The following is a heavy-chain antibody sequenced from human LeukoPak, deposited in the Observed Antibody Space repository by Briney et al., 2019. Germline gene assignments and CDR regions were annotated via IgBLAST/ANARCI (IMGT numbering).Heavy chain of an antibody. D-gene: IGHD6-19*01. CDR2: IYSGGYT. J-gene: IGHJ4*02. CDR1: GFTVSSNY. CDR3: ARDGQTGGWYRAFDR. Sequence: GSLRLSCAASGFTVSSNYMSWVRQAPGKGLEWVSVIYSGGYTYYADSVKGRFTISRDNSKNTLYLQMNSLRAEDTAVYYCARDGQTGGWYRAFDRWGQGTLVTVSS. V-gene: IGHV3-53*01.